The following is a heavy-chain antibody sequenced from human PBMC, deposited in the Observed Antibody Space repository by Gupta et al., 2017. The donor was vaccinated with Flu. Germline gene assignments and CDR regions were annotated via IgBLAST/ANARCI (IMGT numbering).Heavy chain of an antibody. CDR1: TFSTYG. J-gene: IGHJ4*02. CDR2: ISSDGRDK. D-gene: IGHD1-26*01. Sequence: TFSTYGMHWVRQAPGKGLEWVAIISSDGRDKAYGDSVKGRFNISRDNSKNTLFLQMNSLRPEDTAVYYCAKDHGGSFQLDYWGQGTLVTVSS. V-gene: IGHV3-30*18. CDR3: AKDHGGSFQLDY.